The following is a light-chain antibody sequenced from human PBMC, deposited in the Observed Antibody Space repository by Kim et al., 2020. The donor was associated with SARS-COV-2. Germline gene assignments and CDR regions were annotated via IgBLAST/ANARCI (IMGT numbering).Light chain of an antibody. Sequence: ASVGDRVIITCRASQSISSWLAWYQQKPGKAPKLLIYKASDLESGVPSRFSGSGSGTEFTLTITSLQPDDFATYYCQQYKSHSPYTFGQGTKLEI. V-gene: IGKV1-5*03. CDR2: KAS. CDR1: QSISSW. CDR3: QQYKSHSPYT. J-gene: IGKJ2*01.